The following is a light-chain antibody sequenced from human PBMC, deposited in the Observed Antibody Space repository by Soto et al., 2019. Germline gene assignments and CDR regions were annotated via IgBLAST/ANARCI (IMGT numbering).Light chain of an antibody. CDR1: SGHSSYA. V-gene: IGLV4-69*01. CDR2: LNSDGSH. CDR3: QTWDTGSVI. Sequence: HLVLTQSPSASASLGASVKFTCTLSSGHSSYAIAWHQQQPEKGPRYLMKLNSDGSHNKGDGIPDRFSGSSSGAERYLTISSLQSEDEADYYCQTWDTGSVIFGGGTKLTVL. J-gene: IGLJ2*01.